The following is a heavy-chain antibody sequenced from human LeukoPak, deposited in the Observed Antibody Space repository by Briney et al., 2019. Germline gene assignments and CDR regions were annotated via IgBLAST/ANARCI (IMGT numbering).Heavy chain of an antibody. Sequence: PGGSLRLSCAASGFTFSSYAMHWVRQAPGKGLEWVAIISYDGSNKFYADSVKGRFAISRDNSKNTLSLQMNSLRPEDTAVYYCTRGITMVRGAIDYWGQGTLVTVSS. V-gene: IGHV3-30*09. J-gene: IGHJ4*02. CDR1: GFTFSSYA. CDR3: TRGITMVRGAIDY. D-gene: IGHD3-10*01. CDR2: ISYDGSNK.